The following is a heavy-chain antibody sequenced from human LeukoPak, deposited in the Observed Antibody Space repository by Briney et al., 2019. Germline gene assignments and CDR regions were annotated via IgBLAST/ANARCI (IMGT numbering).Heavy chain of an antibody. CDR1: GFTFSSYA. D-gene: IGHD5-18*01. Sequence: GGSLRLSCAASGFTFSSYAMSWVRQAPGKGLEWVSAISGSGGSTYYADSVKGRFTISRDNAKNSLYLQMNSLRAEDTAVYYCARAGYSYGYSPLWGQGTLVTVSS. J-gene: IGHJ4*02. V-gene: IGHV3-23*01. CDR3: ARAGYSYGYSPL. CDR2: ISGSGGST.